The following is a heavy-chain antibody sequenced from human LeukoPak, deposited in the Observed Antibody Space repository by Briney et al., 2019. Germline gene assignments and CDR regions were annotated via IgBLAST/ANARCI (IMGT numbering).Heavy chain of an antibody. CDR2: ISSNGGST. J-gene: IGHJ4*02. V-gene: IGHV3-64D*06. D-gene: IGHD3-10*01. CDR1: GFTFSSYA. Sequence: GGSLRLSCSASGFTFSSYAMHWVRQAPGKGLEYVSAISSNGGSTYYADSVKGRFTISGDNSKNTLYLQMSSLRAEDTAVYYCVKDGEEYYYGSGTWYYFDYWGQGTLVTVSS. CDR3: VKDGEEYYYGSGTWYYFDY.